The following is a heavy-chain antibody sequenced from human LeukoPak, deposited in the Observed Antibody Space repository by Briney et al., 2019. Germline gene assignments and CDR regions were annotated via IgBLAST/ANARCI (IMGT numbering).Heavy chain of an antibody. CDR1: GGSISSYY. D-gene: IGHD2-15*01. CDR3: ARTSPRAATFDY. Sequence: SETLSLTCAVSGGSISSYYWSWLRQPAGKGLEWIGRIYTSGTTNYNPSLKSRVTMSVDTSKNQSYLNLKSVTAADTAVYYCARTSPRAATFDYWGQGTLVTVSS. V-gene: IGHV4-4*07. J-gene: IGHJ4*02. CDR2: IYTSGTT.